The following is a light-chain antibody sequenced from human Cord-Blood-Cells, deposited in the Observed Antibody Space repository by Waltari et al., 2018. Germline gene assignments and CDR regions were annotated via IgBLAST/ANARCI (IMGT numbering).Light chain of an antibody. CDR2: GAS. CDR1: QSVSSN. CDR3: QQYNNWPPIT. V-gene: IGKV3-15*01. Sequence: EIVMTQSPATLSVSPGERATLSCRASQSVSSNLAWYQQKPGQAPRLLIYGASTRSTGIPSRCSGSGAGTEFTLTISSLQSEDFAVYYCQQYNNWPPITFGQGTRLEIK. J-gene: IGKJ5*01.